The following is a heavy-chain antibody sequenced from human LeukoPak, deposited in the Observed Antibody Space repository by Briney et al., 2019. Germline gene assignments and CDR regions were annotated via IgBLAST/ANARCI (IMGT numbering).Heavy chain of an antibody. D-gene: IGHD3-22*01. CDR3: AKAPVVIAQRDY. Sequence: PGGSLRLSCAASGFTVSSNYMSWVRQAPGKGLEWVSVIYSGGSTYYADSVKGRFTISRDNSKNTLYLQMNSLRAEDTAVYCCAKAPVVIAQRDYWGQGTLVTVSS. J-gene: IGHJ4*02. CDR1: GFTVSSNY. V-gene: IGHV3-53*01. CDR2: IYSGGST.